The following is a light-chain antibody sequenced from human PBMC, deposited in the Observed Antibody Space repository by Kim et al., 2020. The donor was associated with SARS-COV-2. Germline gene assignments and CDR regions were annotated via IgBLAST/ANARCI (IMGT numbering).Light chain of an antibody. Sequence: EIVLTQSPGTLSLSPGERATLSCRASQSVSSSYLAWYQQKTGEAPRLLIYGASSSATGIPDRFSGSGSGTAFTLTISRLEPEDFAVYYCQQYGSSLLTFGGGTKVDIK. J-gene: IGKJ4*01. CDR1: QSVSSSY. CDR2: GAS. CDR3: QQYGSSLLT. V-gene: IGKV3-20*01.